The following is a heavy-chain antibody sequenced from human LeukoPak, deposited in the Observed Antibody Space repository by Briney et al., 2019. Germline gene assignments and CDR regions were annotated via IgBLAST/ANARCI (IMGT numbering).Heavy chain of an antibody. Sequence: SETLSLTCTVSGGSISSYYWSWIRQPPGKGLEWIGYIDYSGSTNYNPSLKSRVTISVDTSKNQFSLILSSVTAADTAVYYCARHSVGVALPLFDHWGQGNPVTVSS. D-gene: IGHD1-26*01. J-gene: IGHJ4*02. CDR1: GGSISSYY. CDR3: ARHSVGVALPLFDH. CDR2: IDYSGST. V-gene: IGHV4-59*08.